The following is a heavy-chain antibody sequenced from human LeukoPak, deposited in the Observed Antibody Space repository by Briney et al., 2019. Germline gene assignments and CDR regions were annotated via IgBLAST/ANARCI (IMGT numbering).Heavy chain of an antibody. CDR1: GFTFTSYA. CDR2: ISGTGGST. Sequence: GGSLRLSCAASGFTFTSYAMSWVRQAPGKGLEWVSTISGTGGSTYYADSVKGRFTISRDNSKNTLYVQMKSLRAEDTAVYYCAKCNHYDNNGYPDYWGQGTLVTVSS. J-gene: IGHJ4*02. V-gene: IGHV3-23*01. D-gene: IGHD3-22*01. CDR3: AKCNHYDNNGYPDY.